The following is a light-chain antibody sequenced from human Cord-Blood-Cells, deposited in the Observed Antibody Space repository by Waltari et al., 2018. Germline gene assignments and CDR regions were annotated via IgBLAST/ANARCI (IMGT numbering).Light chain of an antibody. CDR3: QAWDSSVV. CDR1: KLGDKY. CDR2: QDS. V-gene: IGLV3-1*01. J-gene: IGLJ2*01. Sequence: SYELTQPPSVSVSQGQTASITCPGDKLGDKYACWYQQKPGQSPVLVIYQDSKRPSGIPERFSGSNSGNTATLTISGTQAMDEADYYCQAWDSSVVFGGGTKLTVL.